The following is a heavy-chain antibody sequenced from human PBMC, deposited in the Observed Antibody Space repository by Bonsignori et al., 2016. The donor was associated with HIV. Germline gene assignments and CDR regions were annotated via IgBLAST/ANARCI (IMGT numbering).Heavy chain of an antibody. CDR3: AKGGSTFFDY. Sequence: LSLTCAASGFTFDDYAMHWVRQAPGKGLEWVSGISWNSGSIGYADSVKGRFTISRDNAKNSLYLQMNSLRAEDTALYYCAKGGSTFFDYWGQGTLVTVSS. CDR2: ISWNSGSI. D-gene: IGHD2/OR15-2a*01. J-gene: IGHJ4*02. V-gene: IGHV3-9*01. CDR1: GFTFDDYA.